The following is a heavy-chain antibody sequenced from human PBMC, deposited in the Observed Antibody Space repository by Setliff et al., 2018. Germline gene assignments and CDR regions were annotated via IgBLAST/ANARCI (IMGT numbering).Heavy chain of an antibody. V-gene: IGHV4-34*01. Sequence: KPSETLSLTCTVYGGSFSDYYWGWIRQSPGKRPGWIAEINQSGNTNYNPSLNSRVSVSVDTPTNQFSLKVFSVTAADTAVYYCRFWSSYYKNDYWAQGTLVTVSS. CDR1: GGSFSDYY. J-gene: IGHJ4*02. D-gene: IGHD3-3*01. CDR2: INQSGNT. CDR3: RFWSSYYKNDY.